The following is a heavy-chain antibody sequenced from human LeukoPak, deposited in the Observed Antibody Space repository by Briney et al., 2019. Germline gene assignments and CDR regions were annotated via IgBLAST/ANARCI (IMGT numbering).Heavy chain of an antibody. J-gene: IGHJ6*03. V-gene: IGHV3-23*01. CDR3: AKGGSYGYFYSYYMDV. D-gene: IGHD3-10*01. Sequence: GGSLRLSCEASGFTFSSYTMSWVRQAPGKGLEWVSGISGSGGSTYYAASVKGRFTVSRDSSSNTLFLQMNSLRAEDTALYYCAKGGSYGYFYSYYMDVWGKGTAVTVSS. CDR1: GFTFSSYT. CDR2: ISGSGGST.